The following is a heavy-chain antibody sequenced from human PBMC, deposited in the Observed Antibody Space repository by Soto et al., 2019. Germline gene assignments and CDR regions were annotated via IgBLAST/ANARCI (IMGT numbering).Heavy chain of an antibody. CDR3: EKDLGGSSADAGADY. CDR1: GFTFSTYD. CDR2: ISSDGSNE. V-gene: IGHV3-30*18. Sequence: QVQLVESGGGVVQPGRSLRLSCAASGFTFSTYDMHWVRQAPGKGLEWVAVISSDGSNEYYADSVKGRFTIARDNSKKTLYVQMNSLRAEDTAVYYCEKDLGGSSADAGADYWGQGTLVTVSS. D-gene: IGHD6-25*01. J-gene: IGHJ4*02.